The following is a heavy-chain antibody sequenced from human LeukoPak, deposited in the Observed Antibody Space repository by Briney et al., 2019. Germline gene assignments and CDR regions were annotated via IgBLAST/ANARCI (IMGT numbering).Heavy chain of an antibody. V-gene: IGHV3-74*01. Sequence: GGSLRLSCAASGFTFSSYWMHWVRQAPGKGLVWVSRINSDGTLISYADSVKGRFTISRDNAKNTLYLQMNSLRAEDTAVYYCARDRWLQFGPFDYWGQGTLVTVSS. D-gene: IGHD5-24*01. J-gene: IGHJ4*02. CDR2: INSDGTLI. CDR1: GFTFSSYW. CDR3: ARDRWLQFGPFDY.